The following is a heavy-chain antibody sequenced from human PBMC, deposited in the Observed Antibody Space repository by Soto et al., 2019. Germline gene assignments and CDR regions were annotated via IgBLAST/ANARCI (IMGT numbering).Heavy chain of an antibody. CDR3: ASPLGPRNDYSRFDY. Sequence: QLQLQESGPGLVKPSETLSLTCTVSGGAIDSISYYWGWIRQPPGKGLEWIGSIFHSGSTYYNPSLKSRATISVDTSKNQFSLKLYSVTSADTAVYSCASPLGPRNDYSRFDYWGQGSLVTVSS. D-gene: IGHD3-16*01. V-gene: IGHV4-39*01. CDR1: GGAIDSISYY. CDR2: IFHSGST. J-gene: IGHJ4*02.